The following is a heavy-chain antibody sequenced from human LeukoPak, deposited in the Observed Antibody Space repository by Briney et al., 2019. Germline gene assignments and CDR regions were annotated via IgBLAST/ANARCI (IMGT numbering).Heavy chain of an antibody. CDR1: GGSISSSSYY. D-gene: IGHD2-2*03. CDR3: ARAGGYCSSTSCYPGGYFDL. CDR2: IYYSGST. J-gene: IGHJ2*01. Sequence: SETLSLTCTVSGGSISSSSYYWGWIRQPPGKGLEWIGSIYYSGSTYYNPSLKSRVTISVDTSKNQFSLRLSSVTAADTAVYYCARAGGYCSSTSCYPGGYFDLWGRGTLVTVSS. V-gene: IGHV4-39*01.